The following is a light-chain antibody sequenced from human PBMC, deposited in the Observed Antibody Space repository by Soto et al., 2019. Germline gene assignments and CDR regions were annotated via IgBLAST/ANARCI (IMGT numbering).Light chain of an antibody. Sequence: EIVMTQSPATLSVSPGERATLSCRASQSVSSNLAWYQQKPGQAPRLLIYGASTRATGIPARFSGSGSGTEFTLTISSLQSEDFAVYYWQQYNTWITFGQGTRLEIK. CDR1: QSVSSN. CDR3: QQYNTWIT. CDR2: GAS. J-gene: IGKJ5*01. V-gene: IGKV3-15*01.